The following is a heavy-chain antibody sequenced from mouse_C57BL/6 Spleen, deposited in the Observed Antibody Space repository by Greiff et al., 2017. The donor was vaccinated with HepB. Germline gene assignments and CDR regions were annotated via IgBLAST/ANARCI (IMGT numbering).Heavy chain of an antibody. CDR2: IHPNSGST. CDR1: GYTFTSYW. V-gene: IGHV1-64*01. CDR3: ASDGISWFAY. Sequence: VQLQQSGAELVKPGASVKLSCKASGYTFTSYWMHWVKQRPGQGLEWIGMIHPNSGSTNYNEKFKSKATLTVDKSSSTAYMQLSSLTSEDSAVYYCASDGISWFAYWGQGTLVTVSA. J-gene: IGHJ3*01. D-gene: IGHD2-3*01.